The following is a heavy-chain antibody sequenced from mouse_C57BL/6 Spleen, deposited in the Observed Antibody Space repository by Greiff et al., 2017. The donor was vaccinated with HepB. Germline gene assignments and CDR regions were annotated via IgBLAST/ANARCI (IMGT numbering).Heavy chain of an antibody. D-gene: IGHD1-1*01. V-gene: IGHV14-4*01. J-gene: IGHJ2*01. Sequence: DVKLQESGAELVRPGASVKLSCTASGFNIKDDYMHWVKQRPEQGLEWIGWIDPENGDTEYASKFQGKATITADTSSNTAYLQLSSLTSEDTAVYYCTRGYGSNFDYWGQGTTLTVSS. CDR2: IDPENGDT. CDR3: TRGYGSNFDY. CDR1: GFNIKDDY.